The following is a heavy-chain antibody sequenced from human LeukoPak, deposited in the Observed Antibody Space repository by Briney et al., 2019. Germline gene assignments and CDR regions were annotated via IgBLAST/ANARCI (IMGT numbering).Heavy chain of an antibody. D-gene: IGHD6-19*01. V-gene: IGHV1-18*01. CDR3: ARVGSSSGWYGVENWFDP. CDR1: GYTFTSYG. CDR2: ISAHNGNT. Sequence: ASVKVSCKASGYTFTSYGISWVRQAPGQGLEWMGWISAHNGNTNYAQKLQGRVTMTTDTSTSTAYTELRSLRSDDTAVYYCARVGSSSGWYGVENWFDPWGQGTLVTVSS. J-gene: IGHJ5*02.